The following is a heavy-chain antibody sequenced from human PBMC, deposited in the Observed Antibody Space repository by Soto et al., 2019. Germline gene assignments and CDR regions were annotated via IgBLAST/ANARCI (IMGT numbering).Heavy chain of an antibody. CDR1: GYTFTTHA. V-gene: IGHV1-3*01. CDR2: INAGNGNT. CDR3: ARDQRSSSGGNYYYYGMDV. J-gene: IGHJ6*02. Sequence: VASVKVSCKASGYTFTTHAMHWVRQAPGQRLEWMGWINAGNGNTKYSQKFQGRVTITRDTSASTAYMELSSLRSEDTAVYYCARDQRSSSGGNYYYYGMDVWGQGTTVTVSS. D-gene: IGHD3-22*01.